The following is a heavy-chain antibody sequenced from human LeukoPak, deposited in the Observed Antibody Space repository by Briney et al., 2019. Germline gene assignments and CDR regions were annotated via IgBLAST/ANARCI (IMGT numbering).Heavy chain of an antibody. CDR3: AKNPVSHHYDFWSGYYTYWDY. D-gene: IGHD3-3*01. CDR1: GFTFSNAW. CDR2: IKSKTDGGTT. V-gene: IGHV3-15*01. J-gene: IGHJ4*02. Sequence: PGGSLRLSCAASGFTFSNAWMSWVRQAPGKGLEWVGRIKSKTDGGTTDYAAPVKGRFTISRDNTKNTLYLQMNSLRAEDTAVYYCAKNPVSHHYDFWSGYYTYWDYWGQGTLVTVSS.